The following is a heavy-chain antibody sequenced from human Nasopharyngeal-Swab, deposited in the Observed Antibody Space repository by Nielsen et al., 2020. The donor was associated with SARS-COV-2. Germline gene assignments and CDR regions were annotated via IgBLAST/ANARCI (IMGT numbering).Heavy chain of an antibody. CDR1: GYSFTSYW. Sequence: GESLKISCKGSGYSFTSYWIGWVRQLPGKGLEWVGIIYPGDSYTRYSPSFQGQVTISADQSISTAYLQWSSLKASDIAMYYCARIPSTRPDYWGQGTLVTVSS. CDR3: ARIPSTRPDY. J-gene: IGHJ4*02. D-gene: IGHD5/OR15-5a*01. V-gene: IGHV5-51*01. CDR2: IYPGDSYT.